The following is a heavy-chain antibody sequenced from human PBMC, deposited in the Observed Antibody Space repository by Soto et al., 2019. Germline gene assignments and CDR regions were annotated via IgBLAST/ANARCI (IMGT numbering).Heavy chain of an antibody. V-gene: IGHV4-59*01. Sequence: SETLSLTCTVSGGSISSYYWSWIRQPPGKGLEWIGYIYYSGSTNYNPSLKSRVTISVDTSKNQFSLKLSSVTAADTAVYYCARADTPMVTGYYYNYGMDVWGQGTTVTVSS. D-gene: IGHD5-18*01. CDR2: IYYSGST. J-gene: IGHJ6*02. CDR3: ARADTPMVTGYYYNYGMDV. CDR1: GGSISSYY.